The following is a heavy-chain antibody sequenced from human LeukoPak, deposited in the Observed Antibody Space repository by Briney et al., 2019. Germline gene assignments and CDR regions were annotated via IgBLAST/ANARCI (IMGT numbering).Heavy chain of an antibody. D-gene: IGHD3-3*01. CDR3: ARSFFWSGSFDY. V-gene: IGHV4-61*02. CDR2: IYTSGST. Sequence: PSETLSLTCTVSGGSISSGSYYWSWIRQPAGKGLEWIGRIYTSGSTNYNPCLKSRVTISVDTSKNQFSLKLSSVTAADTAVYYCARSFFWSGSFDYWGQGTLVTVSS. CDR1: GGSISSGSYY. J-gene: IGHJ4*02.